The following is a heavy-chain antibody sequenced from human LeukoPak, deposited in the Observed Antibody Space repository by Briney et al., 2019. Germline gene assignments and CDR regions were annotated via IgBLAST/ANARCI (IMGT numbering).Heavy chain of an antibody. CDR2: ISGSGNVT. D-gene: IGHD3-16*02. V-gene: IGHV3-23*01. CDR3: AKQGALATTVIVSRWYFDY. Sequence: GGSLRLSCAASGFIVSSNYMSWVRQAPGKGLEWVTSISGSGNVTYYDDSVRGRVTISRDNSKNTLYLHLNSLRADDTAVYFCAKQGALATTVIVSRWYFDYWGQGTPVTVSS. J-gene: IGHJ4*02. CDR1: GFIVSSNY.